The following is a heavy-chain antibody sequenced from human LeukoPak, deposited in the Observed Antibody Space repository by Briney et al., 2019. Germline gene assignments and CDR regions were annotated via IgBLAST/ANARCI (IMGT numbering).Heavy chain of an antibody. D-gene: IGHD3-16*01. Sequence: PGGSLRLSCAASGFTFGNAWMSWVRQAPGKGLEWVANIKPDGGEKDYVDSLKGRFTISRDNAKNSLYLQVNSLRAEDTAVYYCARFGVAYGVDVWGQGTTVTVSS. CDR2: IKPDGGEK. CDR3: ARFGVAYGVDV. V-gene: IGHV3-7*01. CDR1: GFTFGNAW. J-gene: IGHJ6*02.